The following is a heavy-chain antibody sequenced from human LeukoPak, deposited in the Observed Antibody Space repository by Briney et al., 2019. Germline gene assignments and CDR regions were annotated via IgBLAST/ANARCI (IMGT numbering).Heavy chain of an antibody. D-gene: IGHD1-26*01. CDR1: AFTVSNYA. V-gene: IGHV3-23*01. Sequence: GGSLRLSCAASAFTVSNYAMNWVRQAPGKGLQWVSSISNTGGGTYYAASVKGRFTISRDNSKNTLSLHMNSLRADDTAIYYCAKGVDAGGKYFFDHWGQGTLVTVS. CDR2: ISNTGGGT. CDR3: AKGVDAGGKYFFDH. J-gene: IGHJ4*02.